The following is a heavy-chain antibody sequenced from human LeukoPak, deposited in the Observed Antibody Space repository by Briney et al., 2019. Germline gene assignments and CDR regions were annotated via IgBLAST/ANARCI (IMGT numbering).Heavy chain of an antibody. CDR2: IYYSGST. CDR3: ARAVFAMAGRDYFDY. D-gene: IGHD6-19*01. V-gene: IGHV4-31*03. Sequence: SQTLSLTCTVSGGSISSGGYYWSWIRQHPGTGLEWLGYIYYSGSTYYNPSLKSRVTISVDTSKNQFSLKLSSVTAADTAVYYCARAVFAMAGRDYFDYWGQGTLVTVSS. CDR1: GGSISSGGYY. J-gene: IGHJ4*02.